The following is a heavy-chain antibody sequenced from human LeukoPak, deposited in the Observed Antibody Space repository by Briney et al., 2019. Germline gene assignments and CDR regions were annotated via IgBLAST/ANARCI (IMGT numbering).Heavy chain of an antibody. CDR1: GFTFSSYA. D-gene: IGHD6-19*01. CDR3: AKDHLPGIVVADRDY. J-gene: IGHJ4*02. V-gene: IGHV3-30*04. Sequence: GGSLRLSCAASGFTFSSYAMHWVRQAPGKGLEWVAVISYDGSNKYYADSVKGRFTISRDNSKNTLYLQINSLRGEDTAVYYCAKDHLPGIVVADRDYWGQGTLVTVSS. CDR2: ISYDGSNK.